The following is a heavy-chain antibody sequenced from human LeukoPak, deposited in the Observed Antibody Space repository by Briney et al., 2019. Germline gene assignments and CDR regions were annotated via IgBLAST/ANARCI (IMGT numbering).Heavy chain of an antibody. CDR2: IGGSGTKT. D-gene: IGHD3-22*01. V-gene: IGHV3-23*01. Sequence: GGSLRLSCAASGSTVSSNSMSWVRQAAGKGLEWDSAIGGSGTKTFYAESVKGRFTISRDNSNNILFLQMDSLRAEDTAMYYCAKTNYYDTTDDKPYTTHFDYWGQGALVTVSS. CDR3: AKTNYYDTTDDKPYTTHFDY. J-gene: IGHJ4*02. CDR1: GSTVSSNS.